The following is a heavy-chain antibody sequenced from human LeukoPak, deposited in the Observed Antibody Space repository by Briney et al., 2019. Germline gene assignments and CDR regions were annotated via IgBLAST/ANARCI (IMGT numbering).Heavy chain of an antibody. D-gene: IGHD3-9*01. CDR3: AKFYDILTGYFDY. V-gene: IGHV3-23*01. CDR2: ISGGGGST. Sequence: GGSLRLSCAASGFTVSSNYMSWVRQAPGKGLDWVSAISGGGGSTYYAYYTDSVRGRFTISRDNSKNTLYLQMNSLRAEDTAVYYCAKFYDILTGYFDYWGQGTLVTVSS. CDR1: GFTVSSNY. J-gene: IGHJ4*02.